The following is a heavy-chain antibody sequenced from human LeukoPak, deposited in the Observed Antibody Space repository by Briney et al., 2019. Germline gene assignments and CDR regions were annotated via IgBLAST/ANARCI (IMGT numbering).Heavy chain of an antibody. J-gene: IGHJ4*02. D-gene: IGHD2-2*01. CDR3: TNHITVHCSRSRCSDY. CDR1: GFTFSHYG. V-gene: IGHV3-30*02. Sequence: PGGSLRLSCAAAGFTFSHYGMHWVRQAPGKGLEWGAFIEFHGGTKYSADSVKGRFTISRDNSKNTLYLQMNSLRPEDTALYYCTNHITVHCSRSRCSDYWGQGTLVTVSS. CDR2: IEFHGGTK.